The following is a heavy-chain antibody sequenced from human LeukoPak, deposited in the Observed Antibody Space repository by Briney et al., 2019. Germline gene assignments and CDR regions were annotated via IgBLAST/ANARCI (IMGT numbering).Heavy chain of an antibody. CDR1: GFTFSSYA. V-gene: IGHV3-30*04. CDR3: ARDLSGVTGYTYGRGIDY. D-gene: IGHD5-18*01. Sequence: SGGSLRLSCAASGFTFSSYAMHWVRQAPGKGLEWVALISYDGSNKYYADSVKGRFTISRDNAKTSLYLQMNSLRAEDTAVYYCARDLSGVTGYTYGRGIDYWGQGTLVTVSS. J-gene: IGHJ4*02. CDR2: ISYDGSNK.